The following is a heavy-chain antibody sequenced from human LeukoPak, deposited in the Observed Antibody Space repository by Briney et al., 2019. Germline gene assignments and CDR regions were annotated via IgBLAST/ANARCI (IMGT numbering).Heavy chain of an antibody. J-gene: IGHJ6*02. CDR1: GYTFTSYG. Sequence: GASVKVSCKASGYTFTSYGISWVRQAPGQGLEWVGWISAYNGNTNYAQRLQGRVTMTTDTSTSTAYMELRSLRSDDTAVYYCARVKGLAVAGRFYYGMDVWGQGTTVTVSS. CDR3: ARVKGLAVAGRFYYGMDV. D-gene: IGHD6-19*01. CDR2: ISAYNGNT. V-gene: IGHV1-18*01.